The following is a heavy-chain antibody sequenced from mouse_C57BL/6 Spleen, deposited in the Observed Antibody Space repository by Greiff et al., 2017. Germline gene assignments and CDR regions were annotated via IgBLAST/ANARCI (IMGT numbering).Heavy chain of an antibody. J-gene: IGHJ1*03. V-gene: IGHV5-4*01. Sequence: DVMLVESGGGLVKPGGSLKLSCAASGFTFSSYAMSWVRQTPEKRLEWVATISDGGSYTYYPDNVKGRFTISRDNAKNNLYLQMSHLKSEDTAMYYCAREVYGSSSWYFDVWGTGTTVTVSS. CDR1: GFTFSSYA. D-gene: IGHD1-1*01. CDR2: ISDGGSYT. CDR3: AREVYGSSSWYFDV.